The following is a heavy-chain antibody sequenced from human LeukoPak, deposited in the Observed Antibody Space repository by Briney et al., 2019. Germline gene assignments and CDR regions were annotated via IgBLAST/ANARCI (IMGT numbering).Heavy chain of an antibody. J-gene: IGHJ4*02. CDR2: IYHSGST. CDR3: ARNSISSSWYPFDY. D-gene: IGHD6-13*01. V-gene: IGHV4-4*02. Sequence: SETLSLTCAVSGGSISSSNWWSWVRQPPGKGLEWIGEIYHSGSTNYNPSLKSRVTISVDTSKNQFSLKLSSVTAADTAVYYCARNSISSSWYPFDYWGQGTLVTVSS. CDR1: GGSISSSNW.